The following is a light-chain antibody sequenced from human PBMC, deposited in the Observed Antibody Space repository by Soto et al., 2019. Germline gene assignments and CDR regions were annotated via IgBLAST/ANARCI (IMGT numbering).Light chain of an antibody. CDR2: LGS. Sequence: DIVMTQSPLSLPVTPGEPASISCRSSQSLLHSNGNNYLEWYLQKPGQSPQLLIHLGSNRASGVPDRFIGSGSGTDFTLKISRVEAEDVGVYYCMQALQTSFTFGPGTKVDIK. J-gene: IGKJ3*01. CDR3: MQALQTSFT. CDR1: QSLLHSNGNNY. V-gene: IGKV2-28*01.